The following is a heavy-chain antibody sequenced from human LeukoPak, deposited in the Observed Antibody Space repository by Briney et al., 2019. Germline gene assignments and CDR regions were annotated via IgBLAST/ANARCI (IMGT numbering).Heavy chain of an antibody. CDR3: AKVGVGAFDY. J-gene: IGHJ4*02. CDR2: ISSSGSTI. CDR1: GFTFSSYE. D-gene: IGHD1-26*01. V-gene: IGHV3-48*03. Sequence: GGSLRLSCAASGFTFSSYEMNWVRQAPGKGLEWVSYISSSGSTIYYADSVKGRFTISRDNSKNTLYLQMNSLRAEDTAVYYCAKVGVGAFDYWGQGTLVTVSS.